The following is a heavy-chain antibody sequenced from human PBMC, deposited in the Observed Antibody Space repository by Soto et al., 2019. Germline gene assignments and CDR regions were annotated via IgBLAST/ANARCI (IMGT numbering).Heavy chain of an antibody. V-gene: IGHV3-30*18. CDR3: AKDLGSSWYSRGAADWFDP. Sequence: QVQLVESGGGVVQPGRSLRLSCAASGFTFSSYGMHWVRQAPGKGLEWVAVISYDGSNKYYADSVKGRFTISRDNSKNTLYLQMNSLRAEDTAVYYCAKDLGSSWYSRGAADWFDPWGQGTLVTVSS. J-gene: IGHJ5*02. CDR2: ISYDGSNK. D-gene: IGHD6-13*01. CDR1: GFTFSSYG.